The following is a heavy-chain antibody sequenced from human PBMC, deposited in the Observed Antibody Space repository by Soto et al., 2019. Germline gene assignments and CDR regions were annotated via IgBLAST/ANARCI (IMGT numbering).Heavy chain of an antibody. CDR2: INPNSGGT. D-gene: IGHD3-3*01. V-gene: IGHV1-2*02. CDR1: GYTFTGYY. Sequence: ASVKISCKASGYTFTGYYMHWVRQAPGQGLGWMGWINPNSGGTNYAQKFQGRVTMTRDTSISTAYMELSGLRSDDTAVYYCARDSEPLFTIFGVVPWEPVEYWGQGTLVTVSS. J-gene: IGHJ4*02. CDR3: ARDSEPLFTIFGVVPWEPVEY.